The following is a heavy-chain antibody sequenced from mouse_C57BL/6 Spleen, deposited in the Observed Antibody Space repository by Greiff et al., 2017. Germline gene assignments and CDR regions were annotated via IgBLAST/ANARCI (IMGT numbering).Heavy chain of an antibody. D-gene: IGHD3-1*01. CDR1: GYTFTSYW. Sequence: QVQLQQPGAELVRPGSSVKLSCKASGYTFTSYWMHWVKQRPIQGLEWIGNIDPNDSDTHYNQKFKDKATLTVDKSSSTAYMQLRNLTSEDSAVYCSEKGATSSDYCDYWGQGTTLTVSS. V-gene: IGHV1-52*01. CDR2: IDPNDSDT. J-gene: IGHJ2*01. CDR3: EKGATSSDYCDY.